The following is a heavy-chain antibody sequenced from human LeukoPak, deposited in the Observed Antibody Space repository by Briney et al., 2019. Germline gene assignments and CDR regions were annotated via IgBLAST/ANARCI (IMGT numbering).Heavy chain of an antibody. CDR2: ISSKGGST. V-gene: IGHV3-64*01. D-gene: IGHD6-19*01. Sequence: GGSLRLSCAASGFTFSSYAMHWVRQAPGKGLEYVSAISSKGGSTYYANPVKGRFTISRDNSKKTRYLQMGSLRAEDMGVYYCARGGTSVAGTFDYWGQGTLVTVSS. CDR1: GFTFSSYA. J-gene: IGHJ4*02. CDR3: ARGGTSVAGTFDY.